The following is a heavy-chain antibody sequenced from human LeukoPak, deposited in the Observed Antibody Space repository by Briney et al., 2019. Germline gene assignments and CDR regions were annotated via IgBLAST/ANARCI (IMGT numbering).Heavy chain of an antibody. J-gene: IGHJ4*02. CDR2: VYFSGST. V-gene: IGHV4-59*01. Sequence: SETLSLTCSVYGGSFSGYYWSWIRQPPGERPEWLGYVYFSGSTNYDPSLKSRVTISVDRSKNQFSLKLTSVTAADTAVYYCARDPASIAAADSDYWGQGNLVTVSA. D-gene: IGHD5-12*01. CDR3: ARDPASIAAADSDY. CDR1: GGSFSGYY.